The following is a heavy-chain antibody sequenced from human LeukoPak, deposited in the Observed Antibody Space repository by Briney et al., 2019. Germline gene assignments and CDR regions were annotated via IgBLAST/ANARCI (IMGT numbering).Heavy chain of an antibody. V-gene: IGHV3-9*01. CDR2: ISWNSGSI. Sequence: GGSLRLSCAASGFTFDDYAMHWVRQAPGKGLEWVSGISWNSGSIGYADSVKGRFTISRDNAKNSLYLQMNSLRAEDTALYYCAKDLYSSSWYRYFQDWGQGTLVTVSS. CDR1: GFTFDDYA. D-gene: IGHD6-13*01. J-gene: IGHJ1*01. CDR3: AKDLYSSSWYRYFQD.